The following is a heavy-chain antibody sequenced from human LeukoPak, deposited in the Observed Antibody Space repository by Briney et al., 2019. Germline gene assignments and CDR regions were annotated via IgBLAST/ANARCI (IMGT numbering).Heavy chain of an antibody. J-gene: IGHJ4*02. CDR3: ARGPTAGDPFYYFDY. CDR2: IYYSGST. CDR1: CGSISSYY. D-gene: IGHD6-13*01. V-gene: IGHV4-59*01. Sequence: SETLSLTCTVSCGSISSYYWSWIRQPPGKGLEWIGYIYYSGSTNYNPSLKSRVTISVDTSKNQFSLKLSSVTAADTAVYYCARGPTAGDPFYYFDYWGQGTLVTVSS.